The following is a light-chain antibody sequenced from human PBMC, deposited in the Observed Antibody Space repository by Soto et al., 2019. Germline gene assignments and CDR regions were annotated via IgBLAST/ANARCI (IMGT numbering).Light chain of an antibody. CDR3: QQYGTSPRT. CDR1: QSINSNY. Sequence: EIVWTQSPGTLSLSPGERATLSCRASQSINSNYLAWYQLKPGQAPSLLIYAASIRATAIPDRFSGSVSGTDFTLSICRLDPEDFALYFCQQYGTSPRTFGPGTNVDSK. J-gene: IGKJ1*01. CDR2: AAS. V-gene: IGKV3-20*01.